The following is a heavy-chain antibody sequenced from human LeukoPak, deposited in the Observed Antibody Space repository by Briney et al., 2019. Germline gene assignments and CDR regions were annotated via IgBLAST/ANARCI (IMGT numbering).Heavy chain of an antibody. V-gene: IGHV1-18*01. D-gene: IGHD3-3*01. CDR1: GYTFTSYG. CDR2: ISAYNGNT. Sequence: ASVKVSFKASGYTFTSYGISWGRQAPGQGLEWMGWISAYNGNTNYAQKLQGRVTMTTDTSTSTAYMELRSLRSDDTAVYYCARDWGTIFGGYVDYWGQGTLVTVSS. CDR3: ARDWGTIFGGYVDY. J-gene: IGHJ4*02.